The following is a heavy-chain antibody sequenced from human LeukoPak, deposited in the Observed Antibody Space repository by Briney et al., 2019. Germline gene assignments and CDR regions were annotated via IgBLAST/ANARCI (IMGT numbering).Heavy chain of an antibody. CDR2: ISWNSGSI. D-gene: IGHD3-22*01. J-gene: IGHJ4*02. CDR3: AKDTGYYDSSDLGY. Sequence: GGSLRLSCAASGFTFDDYAMHWVRQAPGKGLEWVSGISWNSGSIGYADSVKGRFTISRDNAKNSLYLQMNSLRAEDTALYYCAKDTGYYDSSDLGYWGQGTLVTVSS. V-gene: IGHV3-9*01. CDR1: GFTFDDYA.